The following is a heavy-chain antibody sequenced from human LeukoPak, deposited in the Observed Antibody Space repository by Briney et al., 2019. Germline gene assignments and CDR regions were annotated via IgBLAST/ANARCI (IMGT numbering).Heavy chain of an antibody. Sequence: GGSLRLSCAASGFTFSSYDMHWVRQATGKGLEWVSAIGTAGDTYHPGSVKGRFTISRENAKNSLYLQMNSLRAGDTAVYYCARDHYDFWSGYPYYYYYGMDVWGQGTTVTVSS. D-gene: IGHD3-3*01. CDR3: ARDHYDFWSGYPYYYYYGMDV. J-gene: IGHJ6*02. CDR1: GFTFSSYD. CDR2: IGTAGDT. V-gene: IGHV3-13*01.